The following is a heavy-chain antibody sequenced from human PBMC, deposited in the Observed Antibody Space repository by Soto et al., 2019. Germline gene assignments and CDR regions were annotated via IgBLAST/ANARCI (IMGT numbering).Heavy chain of an antibody. CDR3: AREHESQGLWPKHFDY. CDR1: GGTFSSYA. CDR2: IIPIFGTA. J-gene: IGHJ4*02. D-gene: IGHD5-18*01. Sequence: QVQLVQSGAEVKKPGSSVKVSCKASGGTFSSYAISWVRQAPGQGLEWMGGIIPIFGTANYAQKFQGRVTITADESTSTAYMELSSLRSEDTAVYYWAREHESQGLWPKHFDYWGQGTQVTVSS. V-gene: IGHV1-69*12.